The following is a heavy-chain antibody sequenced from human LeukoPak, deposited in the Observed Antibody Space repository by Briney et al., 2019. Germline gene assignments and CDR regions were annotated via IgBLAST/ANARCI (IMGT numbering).Heavy chain of an antibody. V-gene: IGHV4-4*02. CDR3: LYGGNSGDWVY. CDR1: GLTLSTSC. CDR2: ILHSGST. Sequence: PGGPLRLSCAASGLTLSTSCMTWVRRAPGKGLEWIGEILHSGSTNYNPSLKSRVTMSADKSKNQFSLNLRSVTAADTAVYYCLYGGNSGDWVYWGQGTLVTVSS. D-gene: IGHD4-23*01. J-gene: IGHJ4*02.